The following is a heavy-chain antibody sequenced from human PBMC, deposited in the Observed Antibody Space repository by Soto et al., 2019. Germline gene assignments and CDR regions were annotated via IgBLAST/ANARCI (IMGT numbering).Heavy chain of an antibody. V-gene: IGHV2-5*01. CDR1: GFSLIISSKA. Sequence: SGPTLVNPTPTLTLTCTFSGFSLIISSKAVGWIRQPPGKALEWLALSYWNDYKAYSPSLQSRLTITKDTSKNQVVLTVANMDPADTGTYYCAHRQTLQYDSSGYYYEYFDYWGQGALVTVSS. CDR3: AHRQTLQYDSSGYYYEYFDY. J-gene: IGHJ4*02. CDR2: SYWNDYK. D-gene: IGHD3-22*01.